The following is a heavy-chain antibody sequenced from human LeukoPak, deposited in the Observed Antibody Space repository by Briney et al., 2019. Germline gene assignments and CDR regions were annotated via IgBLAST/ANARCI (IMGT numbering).Heavy chain of an antibody. Sequence: ASVKVSCKASGGTFSSYAISWVRQAPGQGLEWMGGIIPIFGTANYAQKFQGRVTITADESTSTAYMELSSLRSEDTAVYYCARGAENYYDSSGYPQYYFDYWGQGTLVTVSS. CDR1: GGTFSSYA. V-gene: IGHV1-69*13. D-gene: IGHD3-22*01. CDR2: IIPIFGTA. J-gene: IGHJ4*02. CDR3: ARGAENYYDSSGYPQYYFDY.